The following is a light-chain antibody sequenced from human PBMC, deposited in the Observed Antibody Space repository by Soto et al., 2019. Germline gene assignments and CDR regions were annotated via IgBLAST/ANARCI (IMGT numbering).Light chain of an antibody. CDR1: QSISSN. Sequence: IHMPQPPSSLSASVGDRVTITCRASQSISSNLNWYQQKPGKAPKILIYAASSLQSGGPSRVSGSRSATDFTLTISSLQPADFSTYYCQQSYSTPYTFGQGTKLEIK. V-gene: IGKV1-39*01. J-gene: IGKJ2*01. CDR2: AAS. CDR3: QQSYSTPYT.